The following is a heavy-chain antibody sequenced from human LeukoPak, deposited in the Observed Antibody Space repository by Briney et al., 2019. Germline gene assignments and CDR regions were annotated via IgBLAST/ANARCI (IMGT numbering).Heavy chain of an antibody. CDR1: GFTFSSYW. Sequence: GGSLRLSCAASGFTFSSYWMSWVRQAPGKGLEWVANIKQDGSGKYYVDSVKGRFTISRDNAKNSLYLQMNSLRAEDTAVYYCASGIAAAADAFDIWGQGTMVTVSS. V-gene: IGHV3-7*01. J-gene: IGHJ3*02. D-gene: IGHD6-13*01. CDR2: IKQDGSGK. CDR3: ASGIAAAADAFDI.